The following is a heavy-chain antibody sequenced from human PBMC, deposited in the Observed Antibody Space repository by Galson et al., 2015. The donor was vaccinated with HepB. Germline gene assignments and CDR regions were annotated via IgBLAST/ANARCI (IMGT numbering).Heavy chain of an antibody. D-gene: IGHD6-13*01. V-gene: IGHV3-33*01. CDR1: GFTFSSYG. Sequence: SLRLSCAASGFTFSSYGMHWVRQAPGKGLEWVAVIWYDGSNKYYADSVKGRFTISRDNSKNTLYLRMNSLRAEDTAVYYCARASRQQLARGALDYWGQGTLVTVSS. CDR2: IWYDGSNK. J-gene: IGHJ4*02. CDR3: ARASRQQLARGALDY.